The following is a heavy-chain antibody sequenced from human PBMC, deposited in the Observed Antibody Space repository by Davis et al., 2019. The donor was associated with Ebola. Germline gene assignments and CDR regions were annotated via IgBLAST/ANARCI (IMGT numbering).Heavy chain of an antibody. CDR2: ISGSGGRT. Sequence: AGSLRLSCAPSGFTFRSYAMSWVRQAPGKVLAWVSAISGSGGRTYYADSVKGRFTISRDNAKNSLYLQMNSLRAEDTAVYYCARVGFGYYIDYWGQGTLVTVSS. J-gene: IGHJ4*02. CDR3: ARVGFGYYIDY. D-gene: IGHD3-3*01. V-gene: IGHV3-23*01. CDR1: GFTFRSYA.